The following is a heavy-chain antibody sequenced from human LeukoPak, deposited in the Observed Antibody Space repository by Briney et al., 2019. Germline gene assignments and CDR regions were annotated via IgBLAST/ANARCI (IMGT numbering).Heavy chain of an antibody. CDR2: IYYSGGT. V-gene: IGHV4-59*01. CDR1: GGSISSYY. D-gene: IGHD5-24*01. J-gene: IGHJ4*02. CDR3: ARGDEYNVGYFDY. Sequence: PSGTLSLTCTVSGGSISSYYWTCIRQPAGKGLEWIGYIYYSGGTNYTPSLNSRVTISVDTSKNHFSLRLSSVAAADTAVFYCARGDEYNVGYFDYWGQGTLVTVSS.